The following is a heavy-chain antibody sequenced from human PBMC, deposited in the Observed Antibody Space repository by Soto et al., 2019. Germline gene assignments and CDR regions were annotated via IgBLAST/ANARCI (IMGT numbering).Heavy chain of an antibody. CDR1: GGSISSGDYY. Sequence: SETLSLTCTVSGGSISSGDYYWSWIRQPPGKGLEWIGYIYYSGSTYYNPSLKSRVTISVDTSKNQFSLKLSSVTAADTSVYYCARIVLTMVRGVIITYYFDYWGQGTLVTAPQ. D-gene: IGHD3-10*01. CDR2: IYYSGST. CDR3: ARIVLTMVRGVIITYYFDY. V-gene: IGHV4-30-4*01. J-gene: IGHJ4*02.